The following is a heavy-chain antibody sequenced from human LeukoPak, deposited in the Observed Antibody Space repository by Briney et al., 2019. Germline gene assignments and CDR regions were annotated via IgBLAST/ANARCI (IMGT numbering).Heavy chain of an antibody. D-gene: IGHD5-18*01. CDR1: GGSISSSSYY. CDR3: ARQVGGYTYHYFDY. V-gene: IGHV4-61*05. J-gene: IGHJ4*02. CDR2: IYYSGST. Sequence: KSSETLSLTCTVSGGSISSSSYYWGWIRQPPGKGLEWIGYIYYSGSTKYNPSLKSRVTISVDTSKNQFSLRLSSVTAADTAVYYCARQVGGYTYHYFDYWGQGTLVTVSS.